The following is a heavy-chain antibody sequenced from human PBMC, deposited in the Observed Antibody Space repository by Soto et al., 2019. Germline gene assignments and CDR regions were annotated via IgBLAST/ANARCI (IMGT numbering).Heavy chain of an antibody. V-gene: IGHV3-74*01. CDR3: ARPSMVRGKWYFDL. J-gene: IGHJ2*01. Sequence: VQLVESGGGLVQPGGSLRLSCAASGFTFSSYWMHWVRQAPGKGLVWVSRINSDGSSTSYADSVKGRFTISRDNAKNTLYLQMNSLRAEDTAVYYCARPSMVRGKWYFDLWGRGTLVTVSS. D-gene: IGHD3-10*01. CDR1: GFTFSSYW. CDR2: INSDGSST.